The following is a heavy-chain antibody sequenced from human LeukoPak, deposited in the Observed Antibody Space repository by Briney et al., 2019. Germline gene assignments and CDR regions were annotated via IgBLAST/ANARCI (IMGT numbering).Heavy chain of an antibody. Sequence: GRSLRLSSAASGFTFSNYDMYRVRQAPGRGLDWGAVVSYDGSGKYYADSVKGRFTISRDNSKNTLYLQMTGLRVEDTAVYYCARDSRGPDYWGQGALVTVSS. D-gene: IGHD3-22*01. CDR2: VSYDGSGK. J-gene: IGHJ4*02. CDR1: GFTFSNYD. V-gene: IGHV3-33*05. CDR3: ARDSRGPDY.